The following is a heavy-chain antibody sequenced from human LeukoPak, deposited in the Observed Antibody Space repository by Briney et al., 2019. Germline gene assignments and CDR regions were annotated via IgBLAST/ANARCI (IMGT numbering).Heavy chain of an antibody. CDR3: ARDFWSGYYTGFDP. D-gene: IGHD3-3*01. Sequence: SETLSPTCAVYGGAVSGYDLNWIRQPPGKGLEWIGEITRGGSSNYNPSLKSRVTISEDTSKNQFSLKLSSVTAADTAVYYCARDFWSGYYTGFDPWGQGTLVTVSS. CDR1: GGAVSGYD. J-gene: IGHJ5*02. CDR2: ITRGGSS. V-gene: IGHV4-34*01.